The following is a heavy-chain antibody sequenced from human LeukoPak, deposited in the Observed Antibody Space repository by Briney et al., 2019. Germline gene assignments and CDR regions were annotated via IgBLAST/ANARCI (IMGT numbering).Heavy chain of an antibody. Sequence: SGTLSLTCAVSGGSIGSNTWWCWVRQPPGKGLEWIGVINNGGGTNYNSSPTVRVTISVDKSKNQFLLKLSSVTAADTAVYYCARASAGMDVWGQGTTVTVSS. CDR3: ARASAGMDV. CDR1: GGSIGSNTW. V-gene: IGHV4-4*02. J-gene: IGHJ6*02. CDR2: INNGGGT.